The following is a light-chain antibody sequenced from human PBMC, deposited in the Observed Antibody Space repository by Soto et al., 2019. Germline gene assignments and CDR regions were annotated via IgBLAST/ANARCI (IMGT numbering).Light chain of an antibody. J-gene: IGLJ1*01. CDR3: SSYTTSSTLYV. Sequence: QSVLTQPASVSGSPGPSITISCTGTSSDVGAYNYVSWYQQYPGKAPKYIIYDVTNRPSGVSYRFSGSKSGNTASLTISGLQAEDEADYYCSSYTTSSTLYVFGTGTKVTVL. CDR2: DVT. V-gene: IGLV2-14*03. CDR1: SSDVGAYNY.